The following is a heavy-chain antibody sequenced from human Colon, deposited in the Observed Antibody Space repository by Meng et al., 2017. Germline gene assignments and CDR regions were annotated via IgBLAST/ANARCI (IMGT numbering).Heavy chain of an antibody. Sequence: QVQMQESGPGLVTPPHTLSLTCTVSGGSISTGGYYWSWIRQLPGKGLEWIGYIYYSGSTYYNPSLRSLVSISVDTSKNQFSLRLTSVTAADTAVYYCARVRRSGDDFDYWGQGTLVTVSS. J-gene: IGHJ4*02. CDR2: IYYSGST. D-gene: IGHD1-26*01. V-gene: IGHV4-31*01. CDR1: GGSISTGGYY. CDR3: ARVRRSGDDFDY.